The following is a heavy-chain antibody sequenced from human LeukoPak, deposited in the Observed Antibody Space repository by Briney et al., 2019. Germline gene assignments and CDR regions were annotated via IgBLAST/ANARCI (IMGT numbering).Heavy chain of an antibody. Sequence: PGGSLRLSCAASGFTFSSYGMHWVRQAPGKGLEWVAVISYDGSNKYYADSVKGRFTISRDNSKNTLYLQMNTLRADDTAVYYCARVISGFVDYWGQGILVTVSS. CDR1: GFTFSSYG. D-gene: IGHD5-12*01. J-gene: IGHJ4*02. CDR2: ISYDGSNK. CDR3: ARVISGFVDY. V-gene: IGHV3-30*03.